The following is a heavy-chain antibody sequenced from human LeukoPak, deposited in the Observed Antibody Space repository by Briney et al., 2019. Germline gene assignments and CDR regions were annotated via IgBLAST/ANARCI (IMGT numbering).Heavy chain of an antibody. J-gene: IGHJ4*02. CDR1: GFTFSSYG. CDR3: AKAEGSVLSYFDY. V-gene: IGHV3-30*02. D-gene: IGHD5/OR15-5a*01. Sequence: PGGSLRLSCAASGFTFSSYGMHWVRQAPGKGLEWVAFIRYDGSNKYYADSVKGRFTISRDNSKNTLYLQMNSLRAEDTAVYYCAKAEGSVLSYFDYWGQGTLVTVSS. CDR2: IRYDGSNK.